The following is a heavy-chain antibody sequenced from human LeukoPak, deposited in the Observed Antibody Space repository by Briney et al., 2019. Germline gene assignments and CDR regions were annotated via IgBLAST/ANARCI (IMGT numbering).Heavy chain of an antibody. CDR3: ARMDQLLWGGWFDP. Sequence: GGSLRLSCAASGFTFSSYGMHWVRQAPGKGLEWVAFIRYDGSNKYYADSVKGRFTISRDNSKNTLYLQMNSLRAEDTAVYYCARMDQLLWGGWFDPWGQGTLVTVSS. J-gene: IGHJ5*02. V-gene: IGHV3-30*02. CDR2: IRYDGSNK. D-gene: IGHD2-2*01. CDR1: GFTFSSYG.